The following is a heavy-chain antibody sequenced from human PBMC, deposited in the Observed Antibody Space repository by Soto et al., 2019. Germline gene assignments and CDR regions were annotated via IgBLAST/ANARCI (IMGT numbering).Heavy chain of an antibody. CDR2: ISYDGSNK. CDR3: ARDHHYYYDSSGYCDY. J-gene: IGHJ4*02. CDR1: GFTFSSYA. V-gene: IGHV3-30-3*01. D-gene: IGHD3-22*01. Sequence: GGSLRLSCAASGFTFSSYAMHWVRQAPGKGLEWVAVISYDGSNKYYADSVKGRFTISRDNSKNTLYLQMNSLRAEDTAVYYCARDHHYYYDSSGYCDYWGQGTLVTVSS.